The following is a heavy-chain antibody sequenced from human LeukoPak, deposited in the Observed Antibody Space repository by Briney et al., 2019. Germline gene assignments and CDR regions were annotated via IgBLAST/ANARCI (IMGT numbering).Heavy chain of an antibody. V-gene: IGHV4-61*02. Sequence: PSQTLSLTCTVSGGSISSGSYYWSWIRQPAGKGLEWIGRIYTSGSTNYNPSLKSRVTISVDTSKNQFSLKLSPVTAADTAVYYCARDLSSEVSFDIWGQGTMVTVSS. D-gene: IGHD6-25*01. CDR2: IYTSGST. J-gene: IGHJ3*02. CDR1: GGSISSGSYY. CDR3: ARDLSSEVSFDI.